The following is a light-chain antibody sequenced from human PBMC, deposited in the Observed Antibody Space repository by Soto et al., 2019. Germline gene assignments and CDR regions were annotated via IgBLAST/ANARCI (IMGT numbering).Light chain of an antibody. CDR3: QQYYNWPPMYT. CDR2: GAS. Sequence: EMVMTQSPATLSVSPGERATLSCRASQSVSTNLAWYQHKPGQPPRLLFYGASTRATGIPARFSGSASGTECTLTIGSLQSEDFAVYYCQQYYNWPPMYTFGQGTKLEIK. CDR1: QSVSTN. V-gene: IGKV3-15*01. J-gene: IGKJ2*01.